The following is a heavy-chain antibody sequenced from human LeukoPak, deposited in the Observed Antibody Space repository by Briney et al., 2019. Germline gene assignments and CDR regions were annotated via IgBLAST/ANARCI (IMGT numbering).Heavy chain of an antibody. Sequence: GGSLRLSCAASGVIISSYAMSWVRQAPGKGLEWVSAINGRGDNTYYADFVKGRFTISRDNSKSTVYLQMNSLRTEDTAVYYCAKDRVSPGFIWFDPWGQGTLVTVSS. CDR3: AKDRVSPGFIWFDP. V-gene: IGHV3-23*01. J-gene: IGHJ5*02. D-gene: IGHD2/OR15-2a*01. CDR2: INGRGDNT. CDR1: GVIISSYA.